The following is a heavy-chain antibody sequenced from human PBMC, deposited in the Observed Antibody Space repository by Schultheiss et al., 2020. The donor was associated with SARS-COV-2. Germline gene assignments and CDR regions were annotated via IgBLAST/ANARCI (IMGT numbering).Heavy chain of an antibody. J-gene: IGHJ4*02. V-gene: IGHV3-23*01. CDR2: ISGGNT. CDR3: AKDLTSAYYLFDF. D-gene: IGHD1-26*01. CDR1: GFTFSDYA. Sequence: GGSLRLSCAASGFTFSDYAMSWVRQAPGKGLEWVSTISGGNTYYVDSVKGRFTISRDNSKNTLYLQMNSLRAEDTAVYYCAKDLTSAYYLFDFWGQGALVTVSS.